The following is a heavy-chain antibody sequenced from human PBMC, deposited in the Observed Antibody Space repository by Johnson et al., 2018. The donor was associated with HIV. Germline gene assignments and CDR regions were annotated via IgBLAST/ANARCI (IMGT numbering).Heavy chain of an antibody. CDR3: ARHAGGDFTYGLFQH. D-gene: IGHD4-17*01. J-gene: IGHJ1*01. Sequence: VQLVESGGGLVQPGGSLRLSCAASGFTFNDHWMQWVRQAPGKGLVWVSRINGDGSRTSYADSVKGRFTIFRDNAKNSLYIQMSGLREEDTALYYCARHAGGDFTYGLFQHWGRGTLVTVSS. CDR1: GFTFNDHW. CDR2: INGDGSRT. V-gene: IGHV3-74*01.